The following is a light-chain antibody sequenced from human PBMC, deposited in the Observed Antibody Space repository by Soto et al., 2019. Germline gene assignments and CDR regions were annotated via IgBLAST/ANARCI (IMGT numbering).Light chain of an antibody. CDR1: QGIGDT. J-gene: IGKJ1*01. CDR3: QQYGSSPT. CDR2: GAS. V-gene: IGKV3-20*01. Sequence: ETMMTQSPDTLSVSLGERATLSCRASQGIGDTLAWYQHKPGQAPRLLIYGASSRATGIPDRFSGSGSGTDFTLTISRLEPEDFAVYYCQQYGSSPTFGQGTKVEIK.